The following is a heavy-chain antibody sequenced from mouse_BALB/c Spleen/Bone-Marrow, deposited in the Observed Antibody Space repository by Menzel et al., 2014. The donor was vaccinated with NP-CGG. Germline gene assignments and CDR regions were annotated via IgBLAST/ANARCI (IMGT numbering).Heavy chain of an antibody. CDR2: INPDSSTI. Sequence: EVQLQESGGGLVQPGGSLKLSCAASGFDFSRYWMSWVRQAPGKGLEWIGEINPDSSTINYTPSLKDKFIISRDNAENTLYLQMSKVRSEDTALYYCARRGLRREAYYAMDYWGQGTSVTVPS. CDR1: GFDFSRYW. J-gene: IGHJ4*01. V-gene: IGHV4-1*02. D-gene: IGHD2-4*01. CDR3: ARRGLRREAYYAMDY.